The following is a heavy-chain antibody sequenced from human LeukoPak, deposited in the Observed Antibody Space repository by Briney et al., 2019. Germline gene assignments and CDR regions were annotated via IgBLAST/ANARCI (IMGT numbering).Heavy chain of an antibody. CDR2: IYSSGST. CDR3: ARSRTGTTLDY. J-gene: IGHJ4*02. CDR1: GGSISSGSYY. Sequence: SETLSLTCTVSGGSISSGSYYWSWIRQPAGKGLEWIGRIYSSGSTNYNPSLKSQVTISVDTSKNQFSLKLSSVTAADTAVYYCARSRTGTTLDYWGQGTLVTVSS. D-gene: IGHD1-1*01. V-gene: IGHV4-61*02.